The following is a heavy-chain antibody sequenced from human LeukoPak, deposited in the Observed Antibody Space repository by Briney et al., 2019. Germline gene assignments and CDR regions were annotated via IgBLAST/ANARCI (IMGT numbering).Heavy chain of an antibody. CDR3: ASPLGTGYYYGMDV. CDR2: ITPLLGIT. V-gene: IGHV1-69*04. CDR1: GGTFSSYG. J-gene: IGHJ6*02. D-gene: IGHD2-8*02. Sequence: GASVPVSLQCAGGTFSSYGICWVRQAPGQGLGWVASITPLLGITNYAQNFQGSVTITADKSTSTAYMELRSLRSEDTAVYDCASPLGTGYYYGMDVWGQGTTVTVSS.